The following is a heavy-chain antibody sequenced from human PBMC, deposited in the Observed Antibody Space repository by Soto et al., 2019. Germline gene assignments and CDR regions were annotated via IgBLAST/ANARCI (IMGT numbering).Heavy chain of an antibody. CDR1: GFSLSPSGVA. V-gene: IGHV2-5*01. J-gene: IGHJ4*02. CDR2: IYWNGIE. CDR3: AHGDPMDFHY. D-gene: IGHD3-10*01. Sequence: QITLKESGPTLVKPTQTLTLTCTFSGFSLSPSGVAVGWIRQPPGKALEWLALIYWNGIERYSPSLKSRLTITKDTSKNQVVLTMTTMDPVATATYFCAHGDPMDFHYWGQGTLVTVSP.